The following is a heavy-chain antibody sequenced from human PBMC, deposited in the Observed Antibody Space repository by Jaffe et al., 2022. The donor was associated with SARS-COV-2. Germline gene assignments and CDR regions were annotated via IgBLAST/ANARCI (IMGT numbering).Heavy chain of an antibody. V-gene: IGHV3-23*01. D-gene: IGHD3-22*01. CDR3: AKAPPRRPESDDSSAD. CDR2: ISGSGGST. J-gene: IGHJ4*02. Sequence: EVQLLESGGGLVQPGGSLRLSCAASGFTFSSYAMSWVRQAPGKGLEWVSAISGSGGSTYYADSVKGRFTISRDNSKNTLYLQMNSLRAEDTAVYYCAKAPPRRPESDDSSADWGQGTLVTVSS. CDR1: GFTFSSYA.